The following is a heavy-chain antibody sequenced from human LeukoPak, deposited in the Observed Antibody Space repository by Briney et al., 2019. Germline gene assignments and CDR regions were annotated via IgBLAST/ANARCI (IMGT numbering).Heavy chain of an antibody. CDR1: GGSTSSYY. CDR3: ARDRGFSYDLDY. J-gene: IGHJ4*02. Sequence: KPSETLSLTCTVSGGSTSSYYWTWIRQPPGKGLEWIGYIYYSGGTNYNPSLKSRVTISVDTSKNQFSLKLSSVTAADTAVYYCARDRGFSYDLDYWGQGTLVTVSS. CDR2: IYYSGGT. V-gene: IGHV4-59*01. D-gene: IGHD5-18*01.